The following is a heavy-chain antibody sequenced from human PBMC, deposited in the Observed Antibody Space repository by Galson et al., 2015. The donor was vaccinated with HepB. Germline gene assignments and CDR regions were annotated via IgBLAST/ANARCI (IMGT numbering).Heavy chain of an antibody. V-gene: IGHV3-73*01. CDR3: RGGGDY. Sequence: SLRLSCAASEFSFSDSAMHWVRQAPGRGLEWVGLIRRKGDTYATEYAASVKGRFTISRDESKDTAFLQMKSLKIEDTAVYYCRGGGDYWGQGTLVTVSS. D-gene: IGHD3-16*01. J-gene: IGHJ4*02. CDR2: IRRKGDTYAT. CDR1: EFSFSDSA.